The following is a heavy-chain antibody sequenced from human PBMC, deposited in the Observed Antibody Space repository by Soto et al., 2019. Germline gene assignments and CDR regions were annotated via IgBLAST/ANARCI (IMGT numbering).Heavy chain of an antibody. CDR3: ARHRIQLERYYYYGMDV. D-gene: IGHD1-1*01. CDR1: GYSFTSYW. V-gene: IGHV5-10-1*01. J-gene: IGHJ6*02. Sequence: GESLKISCKGSGYSFTSYWISWVRQMPGKGLEWMGRIDPSDSYTNYSPSLQGHVTISADKSISTAYLQWSSLKASDTAMYYCARHRIQLERYYYYGMDVWGQGTTVTVSS. CDR2: IDPSDSYT.